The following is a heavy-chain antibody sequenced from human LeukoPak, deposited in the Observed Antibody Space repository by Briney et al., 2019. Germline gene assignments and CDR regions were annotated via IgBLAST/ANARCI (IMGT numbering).Heavy chain of an antibody. CDR2: IYYSGST. CDR1: GGSISSGGYY. D-gene: IGHD4-17*01. J-gene: IGHJ4*02. CDR3: ARPRAKVTFFFDY. V-gene: IGHV4-31*03. Sequence: SETLSLTCTVSGGSISSGGYYWSWIRQHPGKGLEWIGYIYYSGSTYYNPSLKSRVTISVDTSKNQFSLKLSSVTAADTAVYYCARPRAKVTFFFDYGGQGTLVTVSS.